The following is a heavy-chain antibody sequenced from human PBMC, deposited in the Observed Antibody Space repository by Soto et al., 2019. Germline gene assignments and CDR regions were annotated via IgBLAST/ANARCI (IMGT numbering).Heavy chain of an antibody. D-gene: IGHD2-2*01. CDR3: ESTSYCNGSSCYSRHYYGMDV. V-gene: IGHV1-69*06. CDR1: GGTFSKYS. J-gene: IGHJ6*02. CDR2: ITPFVDTS. Sequence: QVRLVQSGAEGKKPGSSVKVSCKVSGGTFSKYSLSWVLQTPGQGLEWMGGITPFVDTSTYAQRFLDRVTISADKSTNTAFLELSGLKSEDTALYFWESTSYCNGSSCYSRHYYGMDVWGQGTTVNVSS.